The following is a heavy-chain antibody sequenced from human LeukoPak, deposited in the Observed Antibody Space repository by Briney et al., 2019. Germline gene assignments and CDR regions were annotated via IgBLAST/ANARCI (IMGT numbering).Heavy chain of an antibody. D-gene: IGHD3-3*01. Sequence: GGSLRLSCAASGFTFTSYAMNWVRQAPGKGLEWVSRISDATAGTYYADSVKGRFTISRDNSKNTLYLQMNSLRAEDTAIYYCARASGLRSFTLISWGLGTLVTVS. CDR3: ARASGLRSFTLIS. J-gene: IGHJ5*02. CDR2: ISDATAGT. V-gene: IGHV3-23*01. CDR1: GFTFTSYA.